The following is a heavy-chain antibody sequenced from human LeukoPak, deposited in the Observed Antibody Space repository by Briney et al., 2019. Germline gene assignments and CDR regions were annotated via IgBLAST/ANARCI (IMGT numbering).Heavy chain of an antibody. D-gene: IGHD3-3*01. J-gene: IGHJ4*02. CDR3: ARDPYYDFWSGYGDRNDY. CDR1: GYTFTSYG. Sequence: ASVKVSRKASGYTFTSYGISWVRQAPGQGLEWMGWISAYNGNTNYAQKLQGRVTMTTDTSTSTAYMELRSLRSDDTAVYYCARDPYYDFWSGYGDRNDYWGQGTLVTVSS. V-gene: IGHV1-18*01. CDR2: ISAYNGNT.